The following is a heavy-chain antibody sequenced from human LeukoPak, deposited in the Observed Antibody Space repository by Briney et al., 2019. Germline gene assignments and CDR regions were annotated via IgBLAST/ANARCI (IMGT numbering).Heavy chain of an antibody. D-gene: IGHD3-22*01. V-gene: IGHV4-34*01. Sequence: SETLSLTCAVYGGSFSGYYWSWIRQPPGKGLEWIGEINHSGSTNYNPSPKSRVTISVDTSKNQFSLKLSSVTAADTAVYYCARYDYDSSGYYTYYYYYMDVWGKGTTVTVSS. CDR2: INHSGST. CDR3: ARYDYDSSGYYTYYYYYMDV. CDR1: GGSFSGYY. J-gene: IGHJ6*03.